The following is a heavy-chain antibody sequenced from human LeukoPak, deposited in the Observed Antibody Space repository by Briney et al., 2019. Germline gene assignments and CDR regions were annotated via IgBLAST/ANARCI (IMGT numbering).Heavy chain of an antibody. V-gene: IGHV5-10-1*01. CDR2: IDPSDSYT. Sequence: GQSLKVSGKGSGYSFTTYWISWVRQMPGKGLEWMGRIDPSDSYTNYSPSFQGHVTISVDKSISTAYLQWSSLKASDTAMYYCATNTMFRGIHAFDIWGQGTMVTVSS. CDR3: ATNTMFRGIHAFDI. J-gene: IGHJ3*02. D-gene: IGHD3-10*01. CDR1: GYSFTTYW.